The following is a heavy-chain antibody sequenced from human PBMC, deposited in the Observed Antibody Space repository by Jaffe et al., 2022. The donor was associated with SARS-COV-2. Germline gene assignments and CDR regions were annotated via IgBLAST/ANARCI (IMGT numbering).Heavy chain of an antibody. V-gene: IGHV4-39*01. J-gene: IGHJ4*02. Sequence: QLQLQESGPGLVKPSETLSLTCTVSGGYISRSSHYWGWIRQPPGKGLEWIGSVFDSGSTNKSNPSLRGRVSVSVDTSKNRFSLKLTSVVATDTAVYYCARHGRFENVGGAFGLPDYWGQGTLVTVSS. CDR1: GGYISRSSHY. CDR2: VFDSGST. CDR3: ARHGRFENVGGAFGLPDY. D-gene: IGHD3-16*01.